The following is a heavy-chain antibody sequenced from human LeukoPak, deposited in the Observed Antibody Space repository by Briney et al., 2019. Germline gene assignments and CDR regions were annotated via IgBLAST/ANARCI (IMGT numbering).Heavy chain of an antibody. CDR1: GFTFNSYG. Sequence: PGRSLRLSCAGSGFTFNSYGMHWVRQAPGKGLEWVAVISYDGSKEDYADSVKGRLTISRDNSKNTVNLQMSSLRAEDTAVYYCAKDYEAYCGGDCSSFFDYWGQGTLVTVSS. D-gene: IGHD2-21*02. V-gene: IGHV3-30*18. CDR2: ISYDGSKE. CDR3: AKDYEAYCGGDCSSFFDY. J-gene: IGHJ4*02.